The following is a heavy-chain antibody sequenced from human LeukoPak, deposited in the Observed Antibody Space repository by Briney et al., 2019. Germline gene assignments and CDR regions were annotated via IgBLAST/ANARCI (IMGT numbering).Heavy chain of an antibody. CDR2: TKIKTDDRTP. Sequence: PGGSLRLSCAASGFTFTNAWMNWMGWVRQAPEKGLEWVGRTKIKTDDRTPDYADPVKGRFTILRDDSENTVYLEMKSLETEDTAVYYCVSGGGTADYWGQGTLVSVSS. CDR1: GFTFTNAW. CDR3: VSGGGTADY. J-gene: IGHJ4*02. V-gene: IGHV3-15*01. D-gene: IGHD1-1*01.